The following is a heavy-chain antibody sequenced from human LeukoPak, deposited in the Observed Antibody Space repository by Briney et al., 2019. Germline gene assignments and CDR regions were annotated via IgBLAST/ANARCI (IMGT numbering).Heavy chain of an antibody. J-gene: IGHJ4*02. CDR2: IYYSGST. CDR1: GGSISSGGYY. D-gene: IGHD6-13*01. V-gene: IGHV4-61*08. Sequence: SQTLSLTCTVSGGSISSGGYYWSWIRQPPGKGLEWIGYIYYSGSTNYNPSLKSRVTISVDTSKNPFSLKLSSVTAADTAVYYCARAGYSSSWSLGIDYWGQGTLVTVSS. CDR3: ARAGYSSSWSLGIDY.